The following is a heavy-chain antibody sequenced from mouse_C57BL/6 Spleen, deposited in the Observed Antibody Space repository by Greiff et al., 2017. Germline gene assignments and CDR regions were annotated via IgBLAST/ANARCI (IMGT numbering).Heavy chain of an antibody. CDR1: GYTFTSYW. CDR3: ARKIPLLYYGSQYYFDY. V-gene: IGHV1-53*01. D-gene: IGHD1-1*01. CDR2: ITPSNGGT. J-gene: IGHJ2*01. Sequence: QVQLQQPGTELVKPGASVKLSCKASGYTFTSYWMHWVKQRPGQGLEWIGNITPSNGGTNYNSKFKSKATLTVDKSSSTAYMQLSILTSEYAAVYYCARKIPLLYYGSQYYFDYWGQGTTLTVSS.